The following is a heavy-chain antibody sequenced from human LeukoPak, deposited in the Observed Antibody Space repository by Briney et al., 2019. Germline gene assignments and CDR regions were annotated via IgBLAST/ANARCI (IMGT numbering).Heavy chain of an antibody. CDR3: ARASYGDYNWFDP. J-gene: IGHJ5*02. CDR2: INHSGST. V-gene: IGHV4-34*01. Sequence: SETLSLTCAVYGGSFSGYYWSWIRQPPGKGLEWIGEINHSGSTNYNPSLKSRVTISVGTSKNQFSLKLSSVTAADTAVYYCARASYGDYNWFDPWGQGTLVTVSS. CDR1: GGSFSGYY. D-gene: IGHD4-17*01.